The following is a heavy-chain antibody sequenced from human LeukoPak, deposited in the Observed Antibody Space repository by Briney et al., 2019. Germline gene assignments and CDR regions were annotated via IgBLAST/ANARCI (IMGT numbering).Heavy chain of an antibody. V-gene: IGHV3-23*01. J-gene: IGHJ4*02. CDR1: GFTFSTYA. CDR3: AQGGHDFNPFYY. CDR2: IKGGGGDP. D-gene: IGHD2-21*02. Sequence: GSLRLSCAASGFTFSTYAMGWVRQAPGEGLEWVSSIKGGGGDPFYADSVRGRFTISRDKSKNTLYLQLNSLKPEDTAVYFCAQGGHDFNPFYYWGQGTLVTVSS.